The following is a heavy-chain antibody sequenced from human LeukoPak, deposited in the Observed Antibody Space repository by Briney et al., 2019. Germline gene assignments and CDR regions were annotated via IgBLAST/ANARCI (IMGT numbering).Heavy chain of an antibody. CDR2: IRYDGTNK. CDR1: GFSFTNYG. D-gene: IGHD3-3*01. CDR3: VKDFRFLDFASIDAFAYMDV. Sequence: PGGSLRLSCAASGFSFTNYGMHWVRQAPGEGLEWVSFIRYDGTNKYYADFVKGRFTISRDNPKNTLSLQMSGLRAEDTAVYYCVKDFRFLDFASIDAFAYMDVWGKGTTVIVSS. J-gene: IGHJ6*04. V-gene: IGHV3-30*02.